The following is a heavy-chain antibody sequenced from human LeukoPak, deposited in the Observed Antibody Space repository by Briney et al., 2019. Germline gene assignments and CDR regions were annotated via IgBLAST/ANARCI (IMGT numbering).Heavy chain of an antibody. CDR3: ARGTMVRGVNSLAY. CDR2: MNPNSGNT. V-gene: IGHV1-8*01. Sequence: ASVKVSCKASGYTFTSYDINWVRQATGQGLEWMGWMNPNSGNTGYAQKFQGRVTMTRNTSISTAYMGLSSLRSEDTAVYYCARGTMVRGVNSLAYWGQGTLVTVSS. J-gene: IGHJ4*02. D-gene: IGHD3-10*01. CDR1: GYTFTSYD.